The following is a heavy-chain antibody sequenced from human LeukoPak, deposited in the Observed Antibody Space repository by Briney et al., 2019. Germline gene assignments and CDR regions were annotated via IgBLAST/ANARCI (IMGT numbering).Heavy chain of an antibody. V-gene: IGHV3-21*01. CDR3: ARGGGASGDYYYYYYMDV. CDR1: GFTFSSSA. J-gene: IGHJ6*03. D-gene: IGHD1-26*01. Sequence: PGGSLRLSCAASGFTFSSSAMNWVRQAPGKGLEWVSSISSSSSYIYYADSVKGRFTISRDNAKNSLYLQMNSLRAEDTAVYYCARGGGASGDYYYYYYMDVWGKGTTVTVSS. CDR2: ISSSSSYI.